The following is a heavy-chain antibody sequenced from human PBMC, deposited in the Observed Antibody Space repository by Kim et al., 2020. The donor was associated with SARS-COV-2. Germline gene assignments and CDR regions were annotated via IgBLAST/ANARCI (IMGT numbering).Heavy chain of an antibody. CDR3: AGTARGANFDY. Sequence: NYNHSRRSRVTVSVDTSKNQFSLKRSSVTAADTAVYYCAGTARGANFDYWGRGALVTVSS. J-gene: IGHJ4*02. D-gene: IGHD1-26*01. V-gene: IGHV4-4*09.